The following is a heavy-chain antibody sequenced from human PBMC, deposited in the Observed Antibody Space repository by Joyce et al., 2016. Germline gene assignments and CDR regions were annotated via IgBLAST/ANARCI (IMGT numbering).Heavy chain of an antibody. D-gene: IGHD4/OR15-4a*01. CDR1: GYSISSGYF. V-gene: IGHV4-38-2*01. Sequence: QVQLQESGPGVVKPSETLSLTCAVSGYSISSGYFWAWIRQPPGNGLEWIGSIYHSGGTYYNPSLKSRVTISVDTSKNQFSLKLNSVTAADTAVYSCARGGALDYWGQGTLVTVSS. CDR2: IYHSGGT. CDR3: ARGGALDY. J-gene: IGHJ4*02.